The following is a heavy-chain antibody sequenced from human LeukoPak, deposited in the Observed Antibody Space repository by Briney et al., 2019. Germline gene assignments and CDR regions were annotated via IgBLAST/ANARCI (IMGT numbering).Heavy chain of an antibody. Sequence: GGSLRLSCAASGFTVSDYYMSWVRQAPGKGLEWVSVIESVGITHYADSVKGRFTISRDESKNTVYLKIDRLKVEDTAVYYCARESRQTFEHWGQGTLVTVSS. J-gene: IGHJ1*01. CDR2: IESVGIT. V-gene: IGHV3-66*01. CDR3: ARESRQTFEH. CDR1: GFTVSDYY.